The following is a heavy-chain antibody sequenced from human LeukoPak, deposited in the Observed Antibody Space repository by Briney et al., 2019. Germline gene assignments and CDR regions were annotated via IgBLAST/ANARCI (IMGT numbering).Heavy chain of an antibody. V-gene: IGHV1-69*13. CDR1: GGTFSSYA. D-gene: IGHD2-2*01. CDR2: IIPIFGTA. CDR3: AQQRTTYCSSTSCYYDY. J-gene: IGHJ4*02. Sequence: SVKVSCKAPGGTFSSYAISWVRQAPGQGLEWMGGIIPIFGTANYAQKFQGRVTITADESTSTAYMELSSLRSEDTAVYYCAQQRTTYCSSTSCYYDYWGQGTLVTVSS.